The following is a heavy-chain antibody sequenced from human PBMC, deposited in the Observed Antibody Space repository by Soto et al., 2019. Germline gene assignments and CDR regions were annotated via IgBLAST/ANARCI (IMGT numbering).Heavy chain of an antibody. J-gene: IGHJ6*02. D-gene: IGHD2-21*02. CDR2: IWYDGSNK. V-gene: IGHV3-33*01. CDR1: GFTFSSYG. Sequence: QVQLVESGGGVVQPGRSLRLSCAASGFTFSSYGMHWVRQAPGKGLEWVAVIWYDGSNKYYADSVKGRFTISRDNSKNTLYLQMNSLRAEDTAVYYCASNLDGGNSPRSYYYYGMDVWGQGTTVTVSS. CDR3: ASNLDGGNSPRSYYYYGMDV.